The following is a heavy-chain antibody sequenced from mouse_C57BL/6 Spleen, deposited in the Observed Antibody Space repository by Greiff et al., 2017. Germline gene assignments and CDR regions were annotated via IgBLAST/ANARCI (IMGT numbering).Heavy chain of an antibody. Sequence: EVKLVESGGGLVKPGGSLTLSCAASGFTFSDYGMHWVRQAPEKGLEWVAYISSGSSTIYYADTVKGRFTISRDKAKNTLFLQMTSLRSEDTAMYYCARNYCTCFDYWGQGTTLTVSS. J-gene: IGHJ2*01. V-gene: IGHV5-17*01. CDR2: ISSGSSTI. CDR3: ARNYCTCFDY. D-gene: IGHD2-1*01. CDR1: GFTFSDYG.